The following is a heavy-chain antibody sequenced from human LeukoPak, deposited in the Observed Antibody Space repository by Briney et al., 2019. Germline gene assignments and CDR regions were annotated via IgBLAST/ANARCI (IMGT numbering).Heavy chain of an antibody. CDR3: AREVAAAGLFDY. CDR1: GYTFTSYY. V-gene: IGHV1-46*01. J-gene: IGHJ4*02. Sequence: ASVKVSCKASGYTFTSYYMHWERQAPGQGLEWMGIINPSGGSTSYAQKSQGRVTMTRDTSTSTVYMELSSLRSEDTAVYYCAREVAAAGLFDYWGQGTLVTVSS. CDR2: INPSGGST. D-gene: IGHD6-13*01.